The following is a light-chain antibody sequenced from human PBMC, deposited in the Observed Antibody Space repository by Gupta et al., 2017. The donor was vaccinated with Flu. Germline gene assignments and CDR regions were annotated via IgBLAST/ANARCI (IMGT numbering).Light chain of an antibody. V-gene: IGKV1-12*01. CDR2: TAS. J-gene: IGKJ1*01. Sequence: PSSLAASAGERVTITCRASQPISNWLAWYQQKPGKAPKVLIHTASIVYSGIPARFSGSSSGTDFNLTISSLQSEDFATYYCQQGNSFPGTFGQGTRVEIK. CDR3: QQGNSFPGT. CDR1: QPISNW.